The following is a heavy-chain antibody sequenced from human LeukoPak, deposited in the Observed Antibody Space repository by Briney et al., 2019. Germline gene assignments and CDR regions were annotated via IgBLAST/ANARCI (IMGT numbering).Heavy chain of an antibody. CDR3: ARQIDSSSFDYYYYMDV. D-gene: IGHD6-6*01. CDR2: IYYSGST. Sequence: KPSETLSLTCTVSGGSISSYYWGWIRQPPGKGLEWIGSIYYSGSTYYNPFLKSRVTISVDTSKNQFSLKLSSVTAADTAVYYCARQIDSSSFDYYYYMDVWGKGTTVTVSS. V-gene: IGHV4-39*01. J-gene: IGHJ6*03. CDR1: GGSISSYY.